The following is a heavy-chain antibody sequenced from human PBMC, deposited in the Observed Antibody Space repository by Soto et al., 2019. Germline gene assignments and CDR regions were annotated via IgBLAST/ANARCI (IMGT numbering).Heavy chain of an antibody. V-gene: IGHV1-18*03. D-gene: IGHD5-12*01. CDR3: ARKGYIGNFGLDV. J-gene: IGHJ6*02. CDR2: IGISKGKT. CDR1: GYTFRNYD. Sequence: QVQLVQSGAEVKRPGASVKVSCKASGYTFRNYDFAWVRRAPGHGLEWMGWIGISKGKTYYQESLQGRVTMTMDTGTTTAYMEVRSLRSDDMAVYYCARKGYIGNFGLDVWGQGTTVTVSS.